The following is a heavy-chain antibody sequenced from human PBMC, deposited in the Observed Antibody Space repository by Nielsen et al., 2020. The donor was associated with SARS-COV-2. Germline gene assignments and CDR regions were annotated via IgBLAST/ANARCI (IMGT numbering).Heavy chain of an antibody. D-gene: IGHD3-10*01. V-gene: IGHV3-23*01. CDR3: ARDTVRHYYGSGSYPWFDP. J-gene: IGHJ5*02. Sequence: VRPMPGKGLEWVSAIDDSGGRPYYADSVKGRFTISRDNSMNTLYLQMNSLRAEDTAVYYCARDTVRHYYGSGSYPWFDPWGQGTLVTVSS. CDR2: IDDSGGRP.